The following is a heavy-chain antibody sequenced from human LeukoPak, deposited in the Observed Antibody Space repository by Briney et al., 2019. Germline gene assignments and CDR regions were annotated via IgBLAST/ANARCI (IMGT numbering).Heavy chain of an antibody. CDR3: ARVSYDILTGYGQLYYYYYMDA. Sequence: ASVKVSCKASGYTFTSYDINWVRQATGQGLEWMGWMNPNSGNTGYAQKFQGRVTITRNTSISTAYMELSSLRSEDTAVYYCARVSYDILTGYGQLYYYYYMDAWGKGTTVTVSS. D-gene: IGHD3-9*01. J-gene: IGHJ6*03. CDR1: GYTFTSYD. CDR2: MNPNSGNT. V-gene: IGHV1-8*03.